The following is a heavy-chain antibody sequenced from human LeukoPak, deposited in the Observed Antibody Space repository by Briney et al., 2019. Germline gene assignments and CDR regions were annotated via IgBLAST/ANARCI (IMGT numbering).Heavy chain of an antibody. CDR3: ARVLVGTADAGY. J-gene: IGHJ4*02. CDR1: GYTFTSYY. Sequence: ASVKVSCKAAGYTFTSYYMHWVRQAPGQGLEWMGIINPSGGSTSYAQKFQGRVTMTRDTSTSTVYMELSSLRSEDTAVYYCARVLVGTADAGYWGQGTLVTVSS. V-gene: IGHV1-46*01. D-gene: IGHD1-26*01. CDR2: INPSGGST.